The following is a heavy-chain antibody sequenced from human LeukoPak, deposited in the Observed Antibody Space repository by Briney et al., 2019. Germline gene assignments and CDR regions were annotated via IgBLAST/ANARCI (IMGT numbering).Heavy chain of an antibody. V-gene: IGHV3-74*01. CDR3: AGGRYSSVWY. D-gene: IGHD6-19*01. J-gene: IGHJ4*02. Sequence: PGGFLRLSCVASGFSFSSYWMHWVRQAPGKGLVWVSRINRDESSTTYADSVKGRFTISRDNAKNTLYLQMNSLRAEDTAVYYCAGGRYSSVWYWGQGTLVTVSS. CDR1: GFSFSSYW. CDR2: INRDESST.